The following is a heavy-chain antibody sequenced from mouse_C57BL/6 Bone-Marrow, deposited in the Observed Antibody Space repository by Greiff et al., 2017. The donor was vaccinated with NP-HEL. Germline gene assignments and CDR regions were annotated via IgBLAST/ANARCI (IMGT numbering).Heavy chain of an antibody. V-gene: IGHV5-2*03. CDR2: ISSGGSYT. Sequence: EVQRVESGGGLVQPGESLKLSCESNEYEFPSHDMSWVRKTPEKRLELVAAISSGGSYTYYPDSVKGRFTISGDNAKNTLYLQISSLKSEDTAMYYCARREVYYGNFYAMDYWGQGTSVTVSS. CDR1: EYEFPSHD. J-gene: IGHJ4*01. D-gene: IGHD2-1*01. CDR3: ARREVYYGNFYAMDY.